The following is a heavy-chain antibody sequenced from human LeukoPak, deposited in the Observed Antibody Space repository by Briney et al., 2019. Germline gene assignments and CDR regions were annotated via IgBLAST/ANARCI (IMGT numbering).Heavy chain of an antibody. CDR2: IYYSGST. J-gene: IGHJ6*02. CDR3: AREADRYYYYYGMDV. Sequence: PSQTLSLTCTVSGGSISSGDYYWSWIRQPPGKGLEWIGYIYYSGSTYYNPSLKSRVTISVDTSKNQFSLKLSCVTAADTAVYYCAREADRYYYYYGMDVWGQGTTVTVSS. CDR1: GGSISSGDYY. V-gene: IGHV4-30-4*01. D-gene: IGHD6-25*01.